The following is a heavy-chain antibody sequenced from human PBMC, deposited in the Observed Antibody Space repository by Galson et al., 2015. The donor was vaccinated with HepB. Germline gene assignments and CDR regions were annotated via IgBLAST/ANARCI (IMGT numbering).Heavy chain of an antibody. V-gene: IGHV3-48*04. Sequence: SLRLSCAASGFTLSSYSMNWVRQAPGKGLEWVSYISSSRSTISCADSVKGRFTISRDNSKNSLYLQMNSLRAEDTAVYYCARGSDYYGSGSYPPYYFDYWGQGTLVTVSS. CDR2: ISSSRSTI. CDR3: ARGSDYYGSGSYPPYYFDY. D-gene: IGHD3-10*01. CDR1: GFTLSSYS. J-gene: IGHJ4*02.